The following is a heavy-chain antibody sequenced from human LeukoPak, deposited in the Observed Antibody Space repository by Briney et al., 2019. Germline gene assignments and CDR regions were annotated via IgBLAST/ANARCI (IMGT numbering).Heavy chain of an antibody. V-gene: IGHV4-61*02. CDR3: TRALCINGVCEWFDP. Sequence: SQTLSLTCSVSGASVSSGNYFWTWIRQPTGKGLEWIGRLSTSGDTNYNPSLESRVTISGDTSKNQFSLQLRSVTAADTAVYYCTRALCINGVCEWFDPWGPGTLVTVSS. CDR2: LSTSGDT. J-gene: IGHJ5*02. D-gene: IGHD2-8*01. CDR1: GASVSSGNYF.